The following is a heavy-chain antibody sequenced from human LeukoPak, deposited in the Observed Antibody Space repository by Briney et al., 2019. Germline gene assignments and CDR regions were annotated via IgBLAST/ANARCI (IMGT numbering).Heavy chain of an antibody. CDR3: ARGSSWSK. D-gene: IGHD6-13*01. CDR2: INHSGST. Sequence: SGTLSLTCAVYGGSFSGYYWSWIRQPPGKGLEWIGEINHSGSTNYNPSLKSRVTISVDTSKNQVSLKLSSVTAADTAVYYCARGSSWSKWGQGTLVAVSS. V-gene: IGHV4-34*01. J-gene: IGHJ4*02. CDR1: GGSFSGYY.